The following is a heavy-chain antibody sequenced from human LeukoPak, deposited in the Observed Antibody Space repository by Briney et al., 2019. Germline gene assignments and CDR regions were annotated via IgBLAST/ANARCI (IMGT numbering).Heavy chain of an antibody. CDR1: GFTFTSYW. V-gene: IGHV3-74*01. CDR3: ARGGHDHAFDI. CDR2: VNNDGSNT. J-gene: IGHJ3*02. Sequence: GGSLRLSCAASGFTFTSYWMHWVRQAPGKGLVWVSRVNNDGSNTIYADSVKGRFTISRVNAKNTLYLQINSLRAEDTAVYYCARGGHDHAFDIWGQGTGVTVSS. D-gene: IGHD1-1*01.